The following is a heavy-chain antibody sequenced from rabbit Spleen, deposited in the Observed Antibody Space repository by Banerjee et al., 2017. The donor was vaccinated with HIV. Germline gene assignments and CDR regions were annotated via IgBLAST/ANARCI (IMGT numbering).Heavy chain of an antibody. Sequence: QLEESRGGLVQPGGSLKLSCKASGFTLSSYYMNWVRQAPGKGLEWIGYIDPVFGITYYANWVNGRFSISRENAQNTVFLQMTSLTAADTATYFCARDGAGGSYFALWGPGTLVTFS. V-gene: IGHV1S7*01. D-gene: IGHD8-1*01. CDR1: GFTLSSYY. CDR3: ARDGAGGSYFAL. J-gene: IGHJ4*01. CDR2: IDPVFGIT.